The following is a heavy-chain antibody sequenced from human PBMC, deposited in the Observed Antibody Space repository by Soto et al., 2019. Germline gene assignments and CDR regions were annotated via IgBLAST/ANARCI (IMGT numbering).Heavy chain of an antibody. V-gene: IGHV3-7*01. Sequence: GGSLRLSCAASGFTISSYWMSWVSKAPGKGLEWVANIKQDGSEKYYVDSVKGRFTISRDNAKNSLYLQMNSLRAEDTAVYYCASSWGYDFWSGYPVVAFDIWGQGTMVTVSS. J-gene: IGHJ3*02. CDR3: ASSWGYDFWSGYPVVAFDI. D-gene: IGHD3-3*01. CDR1: GFTISSYW. CDR2: IKQDGSEK.